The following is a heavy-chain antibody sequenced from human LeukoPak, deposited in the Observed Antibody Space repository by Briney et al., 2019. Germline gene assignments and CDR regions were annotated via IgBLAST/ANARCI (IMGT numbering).Heavy chain of an antibody. CDR3: ARRSYFDDSGHFDY. D-gene: IGHD3-22*01. CDR1: GFTVTSSY. CDR2: ICSGGNA. Sequence: GGSLRLSCAASGFTVTSSYMSWVRQAPGKGLECVSVICSGGNAFFADSVKDRFTVSRDDSKNTLYLQMNSLRAEDTAVYYCARRSYFDDSGHFDYWGQGALVTVSS. V-gene: IGHV3-53*01. J-gene: IGHJ4*02.